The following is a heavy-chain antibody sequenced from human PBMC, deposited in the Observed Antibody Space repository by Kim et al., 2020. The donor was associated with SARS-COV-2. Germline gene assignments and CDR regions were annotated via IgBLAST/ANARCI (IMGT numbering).Heavy chain of an antibody. V-gene: IGHV3-30*07. D-gene: IGHD5-18*01. CDR3: ARDRDGYSYGSSGMDV. J-gene: IGHJ6*02. Sequence: SGKGRFTISRDNSKNTVYLQMNSLRAEDTAVYYCARDRDGYSYGSSGMDVWSQGTTVTVSS.